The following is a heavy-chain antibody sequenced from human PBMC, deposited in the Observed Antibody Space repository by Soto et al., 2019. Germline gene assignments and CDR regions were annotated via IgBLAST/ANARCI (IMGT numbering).Heavy chain of an antibody. CDR1: GYSFTGYY. Sequence: QAQLVQSGAEVKKPGASVKLSCEASGYSFTGYYIHWVRQAPGQGLEWIGWINPRSGDTKYAQRLQGRVTMTRDTSITTAYMELTKLTSDDTALYYCARQLAYCGGDCYTEPVDYWGQGTLVTVSS. J-gene: IGHJ4*02. V-gene: IGHV1-2*02. CDR3: ARQLAYCGGDCYTEPVDY. D-gene: IGHD2-21*02. CDR2: INPRSGDT.